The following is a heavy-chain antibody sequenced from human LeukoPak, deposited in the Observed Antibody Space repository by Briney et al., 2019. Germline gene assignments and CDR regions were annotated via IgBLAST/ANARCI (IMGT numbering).Heavy chain of an antibody. CDR1: GFTFSNAW. J-gene: IGHJ4*02. D-gene: IGHD6-19*01. V-gene: IGHV3-15*01. CDR2: IKSKTDGGTT. Sequence: GGSLRLSCAASGFTFSNAWMSWVRQAPGKGLEWVGRIKSKTDGGTTDYAAPVKGRFTISRDDSKNTLYLQMNSLKTEDTAVYYCTACRIAVAGTVDYWGQGTLVTVSS. CDR3: TACRIAVAGTVDY.